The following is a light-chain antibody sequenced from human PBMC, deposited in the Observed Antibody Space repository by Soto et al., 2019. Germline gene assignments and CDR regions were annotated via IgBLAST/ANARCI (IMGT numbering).Light chain of an antibody. Sequence: QSVLTQPPSVSGAPGQRVTISCTGSRSNIGAGYDVHWYQQLPGTAPKLLICGNSNRPSGVPDRFSGSKSGTSASLAITGLQAEDEADYYCQSYDSSLSGYVVFGGGTKVTVL. V-gene: IGLV1-40*01. CDR3: QSYDSSLSGYVV. CDR2: GNS. CDR1: RSNIGAGYD. J-gene: IGLJ2*01.